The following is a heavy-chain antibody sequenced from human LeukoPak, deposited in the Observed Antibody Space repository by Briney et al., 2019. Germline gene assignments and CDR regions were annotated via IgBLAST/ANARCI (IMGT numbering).Heavy chain of an antibody. CDR2: VYYSGST. V-gene: IGHV4-38-2*02. J-gene: IGHJ4*02. Sequence: PSETLSLTCTVSGYSISSGYYWGCFRQPPGKGLEWIGSVYYSGSTYYNPSLKSRVTISVDTSKNQFSLTLSSVTAADTAVYYCARDHRGSYYFDYWGQGTLVTVSS. CDR1: GYSISSGYY. D-gene: IGHD3-16*01. CDR3: ARDHRGSYYFDY.